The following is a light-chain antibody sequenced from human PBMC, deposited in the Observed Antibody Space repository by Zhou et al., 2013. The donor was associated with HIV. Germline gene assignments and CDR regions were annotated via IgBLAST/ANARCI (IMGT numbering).Light chain of an antibody. Sequence: EIVMTQSPATLSVSPGERATLSCRASQSVSSNLAWYQQKPGQAPRLLIYGASTRATGVPARCSGSGSGTEFTLTISSMQSEDFAVYYCQQHNNWPRTFGQGTKVKSN. CDR1: QSVSSN. J-gene: IGKJ1*01. V-gene: IGKV3-15*01. CDR3: QQHNNWPRT. CDR2: GAS.